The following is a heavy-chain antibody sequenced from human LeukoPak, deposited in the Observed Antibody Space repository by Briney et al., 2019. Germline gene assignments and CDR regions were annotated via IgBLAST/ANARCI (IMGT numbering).Heavy chain of an antibody. Sequence: GGSLRLSCAASGFTFSGYSMNWVRQAVGKGLEWVSYISASSSSIYYADSVKGRFTISRDNAKNSLYLQMDSLRDEDTAVYYCARRAAGRPGADYFQHWGQGILVTVSS. CDR2: ISASSSSI. V-gene: IGHV3-48*02. J-gene: IGHJ1*01. CDR1: GFTFSGYS. CDR3: ARRAAGRPGADYFQH. D-gene: IGHD3-10*01.